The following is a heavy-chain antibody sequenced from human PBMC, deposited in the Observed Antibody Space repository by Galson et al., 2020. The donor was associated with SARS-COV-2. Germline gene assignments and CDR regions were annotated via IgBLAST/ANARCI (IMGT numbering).Heavy chain of an antibody. D-gene: IGHD5-12*01. CDR2: IYYSGST. V-gene: IGHV4-31*03. J-gene: IGHJ6*02. Sequence: SETLSLTCTVSGGSISSGGYYWSWIRQHPGKGLEWIGYIYYSGSTYYNPSLKSRVTISVDTSKNQFSLKLSSVTAADTAVYYCARGALLNGYNPSALSDVWGQGTTVTVSS. CDR3: ARGALLNGYNPSALSDV. CDR1: GGSISSGGYY.